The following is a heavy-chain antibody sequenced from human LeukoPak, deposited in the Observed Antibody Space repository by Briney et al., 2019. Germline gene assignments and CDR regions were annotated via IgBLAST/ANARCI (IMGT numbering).Heavy chain of an antibody. J-gene: IGHJ4*02. CDR3: ARDPVGGYPGRFDY. D-gene: IGHD5-12*01. Sequence: ASVKVSCKASGYTFTSYVMNWVRQAPGQGLEWMGWINTNTGNPTCAQGFTGRFVFSLDTSVSTAYLQISSLKAEDTAVYYCARDPVGGYPGRFDYWGQGTLVTVSS. CDR2: INTNTGNP. CDR1: GYTFTSYV. V-gene: IGHV7-4-1*02.